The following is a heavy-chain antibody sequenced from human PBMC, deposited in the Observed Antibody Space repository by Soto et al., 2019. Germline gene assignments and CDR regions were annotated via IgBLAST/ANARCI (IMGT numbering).Heavy chain of an antibody. Sequence: GGSLRLSCAASGFTLTNYGMHWVRQAPGKGLEWLVLIWYDGSNKFYADSVKGRFTISRDNSKNTLYLQMNSLRAEDTAVYYCARVGLGGYYHGSGTREDVWGQGTTVTVSS. V-gene: IGHV3-33*01. CDR3: ARVGLGGYYHGSGTREDV. CDR2: IWYDGSNK. J-gene: IGHJ6*02. CDR1: GFTLTNYG. D-gene: IGHD3-10*01.